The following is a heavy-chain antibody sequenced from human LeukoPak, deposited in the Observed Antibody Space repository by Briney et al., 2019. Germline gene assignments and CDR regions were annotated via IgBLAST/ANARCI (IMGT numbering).Heavy chain of an antibody. D-gene: IGHD3-10*01. CDR2: ISYDGINK. CDR1: GFTFSSYA. Sequence: QPGGSLRLSCAASGFTFSSYAMHWVRQAPGKGLEWVAVISYDGINKYYADSVKGRFTISRDNSKNTLYLQMNSLRPEDTAVYYCARDGITMVRGATSVEVFYWGQGTLVTVSS. J-gene: IGHJ4*02. CDR3: ARDGITMVRGATSVEVFY. V-gene: IGHV3-30-3*01.